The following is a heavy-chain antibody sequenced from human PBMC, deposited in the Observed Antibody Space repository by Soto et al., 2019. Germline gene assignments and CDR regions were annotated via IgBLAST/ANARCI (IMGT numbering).Heavy chain of an antibody. Sequence: QVQLVESGGGVVQPGRSLRLSCAASGFTFSSYGMHWVRQAPGKGLEWVAVIWYDGSNKYYADSVKGRFTISRDNSKNTLYLQMNSLSAEDTAVYYCARDNDDFWSGSPGYYGMDVWGQGTTVTVSS. J-gene: IGHJ6*02. D-gene: IGHD3-3*01. V-gene: IGHV3-33*01. CDR3: ARDNDDFWSGSPGYYGMDV. CDR2: IWYDGSNK. CDR1: GFTFSSYG.